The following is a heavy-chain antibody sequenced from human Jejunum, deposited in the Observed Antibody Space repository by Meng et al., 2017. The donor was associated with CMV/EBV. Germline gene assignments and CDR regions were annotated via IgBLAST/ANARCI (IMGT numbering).Heavy chain of an antibody. CDR2: IDSDESNT. CDR3: ARSTSSQTDYWG. J-gene: IGHJ4*02. Sequence: YWMHWVRQAPGKGLVWVARIDSDESNTSDESKTRYADSVKGRFTISRDNAKNTLYLQMNSLRDDDTAVYYCARSTSSQTDYWGWGQGTLVTAPQ. D-gene: IGHD6-6*01. CDR1: YW. V-gene: IGHV3-74*01.